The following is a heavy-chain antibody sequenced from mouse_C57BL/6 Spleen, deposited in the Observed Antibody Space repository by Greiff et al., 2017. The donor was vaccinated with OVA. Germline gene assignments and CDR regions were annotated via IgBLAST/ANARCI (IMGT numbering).Heavy chain of an antibody. CDR3: ARVLYYYGSFYYFDY. D-gene: IGHD1-1*01. J-gene: IGHJ2*01. CDR2: ISYDGSN. CDR1: GYSITSGYY. Sequence: ESGPGLVKPSQSLSLTCSVTGYSITSGYYWNWIRQFPGNKLEWMGYISYDGSNNYNPSLKNRISITRDTSKNQFFLKLNSVTTEDTATYYCARVLYYYGSFYYFDYWGQGTTLTVSS. V-gene: IGHV3-6*01.